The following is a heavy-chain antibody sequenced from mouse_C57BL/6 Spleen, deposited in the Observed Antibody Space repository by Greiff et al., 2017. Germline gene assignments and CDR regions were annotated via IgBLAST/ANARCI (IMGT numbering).Heavy chain of an antibody. CDR1: GFTFSSYG. CDR2: ISSGGSYT. J-gene: IGHJ1*03. V-gene: IGHV5-6*01. Sequence: EVMLVESGGDLVKPGGSLKLSCAASGFTFSSYGMSWVRQTPDKRLEWVATISSGGSYTYYPDSVKGRFTISRDNAKNTLYLQMSSLKSEDTAMYYCARPNYYGSSYDWYFEVWGTGTTVTVSS. CDR3: ARPNYYGSSYDWYFEV. D-gene: IGHD1-1*01.